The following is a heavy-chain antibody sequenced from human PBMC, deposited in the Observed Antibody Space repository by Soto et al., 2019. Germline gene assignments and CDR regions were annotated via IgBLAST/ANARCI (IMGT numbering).Heavy chain of an antibody. J-gene: IGHJ6*02. V-gene: IGHV3-15*01. CDR1: GFPFSNAW. Sequence: VGSLRLSCAASGFPFSNAWMSWVRHTPGKGLEWVGRFISKTDGGTTDYAAPVKGRFTISRDDSKNTLYLQMKSLKTEDTAVYYCTTGNCSSTSCLKSPYYYYGMDVWGQGATVTGS. CDR2: FISKTDGGTT. D-gene: IGHD2-2*01. CDR3: TTGNCSSTSCLKSPYYYYGMDV.